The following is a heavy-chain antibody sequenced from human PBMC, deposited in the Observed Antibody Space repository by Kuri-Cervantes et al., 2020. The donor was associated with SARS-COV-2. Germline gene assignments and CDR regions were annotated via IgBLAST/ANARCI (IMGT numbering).Heavy chain of an antibody. V-gene: IGHV4-61*02. J-gene: IGHJ6*03. CDR1: GGSISSGDYY. CDR3: ARDIVVVPAATLDFGYYYYYMDV. CDR2: IYSAGDS. D-gene: IGHD2-2*01. Sequence: LRLSCTVSGGSISSGDYYWNWIRQPAGKGLEWIGRIYSAGDSNYNPSLKSRVTISLDRSKNQFSLKLTSVTAADTAVYYCARDIVVVPAATLDFGYYYYYMDVWGKGTTVTVSS.